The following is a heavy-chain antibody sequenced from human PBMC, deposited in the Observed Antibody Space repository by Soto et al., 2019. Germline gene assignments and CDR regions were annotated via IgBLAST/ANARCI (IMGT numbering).Heavy chain of an antibody. J-gene: IGHJ4*02. Sequence: EVQLLESGGGLVQPGGSLRLSCAASGFTFSSYAMWWVRQAPVKGLEWVSAISGSGGSTYYADSVKGRFTISRDNSKNTLYLQMNSLRAEDTAVYYCARRGSGSYYDYWGQGTLVTVSS. CDR2: ISGSGGST. CDR1: GFTFSSYA. V-gene: IGHV3-23*01. CDR3: ARRGSGSYYDY. D-gene: IGHD1-26*01.